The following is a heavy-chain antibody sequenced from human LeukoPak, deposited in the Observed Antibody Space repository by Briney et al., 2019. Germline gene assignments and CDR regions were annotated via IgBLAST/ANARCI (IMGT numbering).Heavy chain of an antibody. Sequence: SETLSLNFTVSGCSIRSSSYYWGRIRQPPGKGLEWIGSIYYSGSTHYNPSLKSRVTISVDTSKNQFSLKLSSVTAADTAVYYCARLGASGSYVDYWGQGTLVTVSS. D-gene: IGHD1-26*01. CDR2: IYYSGST. J-gene: IGHJ4*02. CDR3: ARLGASGSYVDY. CDR1: GCSIRSSSYY. V-gene: IGHV4-39*01.